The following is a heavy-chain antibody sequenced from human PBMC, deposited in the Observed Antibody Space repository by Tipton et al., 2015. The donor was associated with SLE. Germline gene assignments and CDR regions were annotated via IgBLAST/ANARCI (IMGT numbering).Heavy chain of an antibody. D-gene: IGHD2-8*01. V-gene: IGHV4-59*08. CDR3: ARHRGYFTVSDYIDY. CDR2: RHHGGST. Sequence: LRLSCTVSGGSISSYYWSWIRQPPGKGLEWIGSRHHGGSTNYNPALTSRVTISGDPSKNQFSLRLTSVTAADTAVFYCARHRGYFTVSDYIDYWGQGTLVTVS. CDR1: GGSISSYY. J-gene: IGHJ4*02.